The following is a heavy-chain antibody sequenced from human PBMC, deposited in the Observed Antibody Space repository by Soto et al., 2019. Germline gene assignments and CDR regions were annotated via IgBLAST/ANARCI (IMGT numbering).Heavy chain of an antibody. Sequence: SETLSLTCTVSGGSISSGDYYWSWIRQPPGKGLGWIGYIYYSGSTYYNPSLKSRVTISVDTSKNQFSLKLSSVTAADTAVYYCARDDYDSSGYSKWGQGTLVTVSS. J-gene: IGHJ4*02. V-gene: IGHV4-30-4*01. CDR3: ARDDYDSSGYSK. CDR2: IYYSGST. CDR1: GGSISSGDYY. D-gene: IGHD3-22*01.